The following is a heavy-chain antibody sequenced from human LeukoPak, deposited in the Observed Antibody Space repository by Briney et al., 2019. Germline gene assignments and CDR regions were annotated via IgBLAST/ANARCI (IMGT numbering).Heavy chain of an antibody. CDR3: ASSAILSDFDY. CDR2: INAGSGNT. D-gene: IGHD2-2*02. V-gene: IGHV1-3*01. CDR1: GYTFTGSA. Sequence: GASVKVSCKASGYTFTGSAMHWVRQAPGQRLEWMGWINAGSGNTKYSQKFQGRDTITRDTSASTAYMELSSLTSEDTAVYYCASSAILSDFDYWGQGTLVTVSS. J-gene: IGHJ4*02.